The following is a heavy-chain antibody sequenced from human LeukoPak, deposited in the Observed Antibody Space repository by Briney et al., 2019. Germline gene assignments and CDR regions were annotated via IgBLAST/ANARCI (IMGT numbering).Heavy chain of an antibody. CDR1: GYIFSDYW. V-gene: IGHV1-2*02. CDR3: ARVGAPGGIRPYHYYY. Sequence: AASVKVSCKASGYIFSDYWIHWVRQAPGRGLECLGWIDPASGITNQPQKFQGRITVTRDTSASTVYMDLTGLTTDDTALYYCARVGAPGGIRPYHYYYWGQGTLVTVSS. CDR2: IDPASGIT. D-gene: IGHD3-16*01. J-gene: IGHJ4*02.